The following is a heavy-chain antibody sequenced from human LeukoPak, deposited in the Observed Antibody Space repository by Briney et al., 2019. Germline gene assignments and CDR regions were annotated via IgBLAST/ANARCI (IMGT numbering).Heavy chain of an antibody. J-gene: IGHJ5*02. V-gene: IGHV1-69*04. Sequence: ASVKISCKASGGTFSSYAISWVRQAPGQGLEWMGRIIPILGIANYAQKFQGSVTITADKSTSTAYMELSSLRSEDTAVYYCARSYYYDSSGSLNWFDPWGQETLVTVSS. CDR2: IIPILGIA. D-gene: IGHD3-22*01. CDR3: ARSYYYDSSGSLNWFDP. CDR1: GGTFSSYA.